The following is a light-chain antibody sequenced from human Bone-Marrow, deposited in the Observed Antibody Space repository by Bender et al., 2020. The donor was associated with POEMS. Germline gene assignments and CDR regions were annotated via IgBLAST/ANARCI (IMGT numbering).Light chain of an antibody. Sequence: QSVLTQPPSVSGAPGQRVTISCTGSGSNIGAGYEVHWYQQLPGTAPKLLIYANNNRPSGVPDRFSASKAGTSASLAITGLQAEDEADYYCQSYDNSLGGWVFGGGTKLTVL. CDR2: ANN. V-gene: IGLV1-40*01. CDR3: QSYDNSLGGWV. CDR1: GSNIGAGYE. J-gene: IGLJ3*02.